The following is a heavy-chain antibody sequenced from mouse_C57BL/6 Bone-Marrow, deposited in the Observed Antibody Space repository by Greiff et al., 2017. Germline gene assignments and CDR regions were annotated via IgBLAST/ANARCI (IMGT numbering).Heavy chain of an antibody. CDR2: ISYDGSN. CDR1: GYSITSGYY. CDR3: ASGNYSYWYFDV. Sequence: DVQLQESGPGLVKPSQSLSLTCSVTGYSITSGYYWNWIRQFPGNKLEWMGYISYDGSNNYNPSLKNRISITRDTSKNQFFLKLNSVTTEDTATYYCASGNYSYWYFDVWGTGTTVTVSS. V-gene: IGHV3-6*01. J-gene: IGHJ1*03. D-gene: IGHD2-1*01.